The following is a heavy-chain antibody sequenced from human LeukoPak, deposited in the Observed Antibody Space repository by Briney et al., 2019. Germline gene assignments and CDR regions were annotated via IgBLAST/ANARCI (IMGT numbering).Heavy chain of an antibody. J-gene: IGHJ6*04. CDR2: ITNSGRDA. CDR1: GFTFSDHY. D-gene: IGHD3-3*01. Sequence: PGGSLRLSCAASGFTFSDHYMTWIRQAPGKGLEWVSYITNSGRDADYSDSVRGRFTTSRDNAKNSLYLQMNSLRPEDTAIYYCGRGHFDLDVWGKGTTVTVSS. V-gene: IGHV3-11*06. CDR3: GRGHFDLDV.